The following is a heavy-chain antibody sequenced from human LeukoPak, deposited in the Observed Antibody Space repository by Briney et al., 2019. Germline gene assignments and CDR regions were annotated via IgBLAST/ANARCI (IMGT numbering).Heavy chain of an antibody. D-gene: IGHD1-26*01. Sequence: ASVKVSCKTSGGTFSNYAISWVRQAPGQGLEWMVGIIPIFGIANYAQKFQGRVTISTDESTTTAYMELSSLRSEDTAVYYCARVSSGSYAALDYWGQGTLVTVSS. J-gene: IGHJ4*02. V-gene: IGHV1-69*05. CDR1: GGTFSNYA. CDR3: ARVSSGSYAALDY. CDR2: IIPIFGIA.